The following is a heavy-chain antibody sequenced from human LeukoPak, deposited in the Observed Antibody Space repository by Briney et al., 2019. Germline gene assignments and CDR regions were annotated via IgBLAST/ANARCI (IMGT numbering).Heavy chain of an antibody. Sequence: GGSLRLSCAASGFTFSSYWMHWVRQAPGKGLVWVSRINSDGSSTSYADSVKGRFTISRDNAKNTLYLQMNSLRAEDTAVYYCARAAIGRYLNGVDYWGQGALVTVSS. J-gene: IGHJ4*02. V-gene: IGHV3-74*01. CDR3: ARAAIGRYLNGVDY. D-gene: IGHD7-27*01. CDR2: INSDGSST. CDR1: GFTFSSYW.